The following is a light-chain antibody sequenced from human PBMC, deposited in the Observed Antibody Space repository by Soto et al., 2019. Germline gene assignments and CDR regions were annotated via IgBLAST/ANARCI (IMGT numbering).Light chain of an antibody. CDR3: DTWDSSLSAVV. J-gene: IGLJ2*01. Sequence: QSVLTQPPSVSAAPGQTVTISCSGNSSNIGKNYVSWFQQFPGTAPKLLIYDNNKRPSGIPDRFSGSNSGTSATLGNTGFKTGDEADYYCDTWDSSLSAVVFGGWTKLTVL. CDR1: SSNIGKNY. CDR2: DNN. V-gene: IGLV1-51*01.